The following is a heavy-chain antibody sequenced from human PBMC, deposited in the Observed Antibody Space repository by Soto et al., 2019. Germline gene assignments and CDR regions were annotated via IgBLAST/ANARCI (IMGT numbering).Heavy chain of an antibody. CDR3: VRHAQWLIRAY. V-gene: IGHV4-39*07. CDR2: IFYSGST. J-gene: IGHJ4*02. D-gene: IGHD6-19*01. Sequence: SSETLSLTCTVSGGSISSSSYYWGWIRQPPGKGLEWIGSIFYSGSTYYNPSLKSRVTILEDTSKNQFSLKLNSVTAADTAVYYCVRHAQWLIRAYWGQGSLVTVSS. CDR1: GGSISSSSYY.